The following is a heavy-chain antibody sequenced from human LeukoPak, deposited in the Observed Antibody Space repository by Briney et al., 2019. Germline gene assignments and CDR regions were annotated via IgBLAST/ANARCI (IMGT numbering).Heavy chain of an antibody. CDR2: IYSGGNT. V-gene: IGHV3-53*01. CDR1: GFTVSSNY. D-gene: IGHD3/OR15-3a*01. J-gene: IGHJ4*02. CDR3: ARADGTGGPYDY. Sequence: GGSLRLSCAVSGFTVSSNYMSWVRQAPGKELEWVSVIYSGGNTHYSDSVKGRFTISRDNSKNTLFLQMNSLRAEDTAVYYCARADGTGGPYDYWGQGTLVTVSS.